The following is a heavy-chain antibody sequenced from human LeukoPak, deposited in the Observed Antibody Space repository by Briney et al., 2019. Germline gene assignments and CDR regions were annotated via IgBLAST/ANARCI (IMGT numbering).Heavy chain of an antibody. D-gene: IGHD1-14*01. J-gene: IGHJ4*02. CDR2: ISTSGST. CDR3: AREGIIGNRKLLPDY. V-gene: IGHV4-4*07. CDR1: DGSISSYY. Sequence: SETLSLTCTVSDGSISSYYWSWIRQPAGKGLEWIGRISTSGSTNYSPSLKSRVTMSVDTSKNQFSLKLSSVTAADTAVYYCAREGIIGNRKLLPDYWGQGTLVTVSS.